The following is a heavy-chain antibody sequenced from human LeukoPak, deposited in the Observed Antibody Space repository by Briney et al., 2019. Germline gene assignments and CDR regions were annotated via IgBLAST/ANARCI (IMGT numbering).Heavy chain of an antibody. CDR3: AREAYGSGSDYRFGTNNWFDP. CDR1: GGSISSYF. D-gene: IGHD3-10*01. V-gene: IGHV4-59*12. J-gene: IGHJ5*02. CDR2: IYYSGST. Sequence: SETLSLTCTVSGGSISSYFWSWIRQPPGKGLEWIGYIYYSGSTTYNPSLKSRVTISVDTSKNQFSLKLSSVTAADTAVYYCAREAYGSGSDYRFGTNNWFDPWGQGTLVTVSS.